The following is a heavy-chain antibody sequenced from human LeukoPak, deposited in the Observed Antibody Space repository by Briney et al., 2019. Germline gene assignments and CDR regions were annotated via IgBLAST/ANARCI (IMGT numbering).Heavy chain of an antibody. Sequence: SETLSLTCTVSGGSISSYYWSWIRQPPGKGLEWIGYIYYSGSTNYNPSLKSRVTISLGTSYNQFSLKLTSVTAADTAMYYCARSEDCGSSSCYWFDPWGQGTLVTVSS. J-gene: IGHJ5*02. D-gene: IGHD2-2*01. CDR1: GGSISSYY. V-gene: IGHV4-59*12. CDR3: ARSEDCGSSSCYWFDP. CDR2: IYYSGST.